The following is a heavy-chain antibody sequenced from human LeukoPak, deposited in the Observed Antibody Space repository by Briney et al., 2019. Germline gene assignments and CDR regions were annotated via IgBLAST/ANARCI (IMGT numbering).Heavy chain of an antibody. D-gene: IGHD2-15*01. Sequence: SETLSLTCTVSGGSISSSSYYWGWIRQPPGKGLEWIGSIYYSGSTYYNPSLKSRVTISVDTSKNQFSLKLSSVTAADTAVYYCARRRPYCSGGSCYDNWFDPWGQGILVTVSS. V-gene: IGHV4-39*01. CDR2: IYYSGST. J-gene: IGHJ5*02. CDR1: GGSISSSSYY. CDR3: ARRRPYCSGGSCYDNWFDP.